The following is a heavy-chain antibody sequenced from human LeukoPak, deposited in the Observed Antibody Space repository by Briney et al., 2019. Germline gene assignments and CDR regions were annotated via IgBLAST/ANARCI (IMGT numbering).Heavy chain of an antibody. V-gene: IGHV1-69*13. D-gene: IGHD6-19*01. CDR2: IIPIFGTA. J-gene: IGHJ6*03. Sequence: ASVKVSCKASGGTFSSYAISWVRQAPGQGPEWMGGIIPIFGTANYAQKFQGRVTITADESTSTAYMELSSLRSEDTAVYYCARVPQSYYYMDVWGKGTTVTVSS. CDR3: ARVPQSYYYMDV. CDR1: GGTFSSYA.